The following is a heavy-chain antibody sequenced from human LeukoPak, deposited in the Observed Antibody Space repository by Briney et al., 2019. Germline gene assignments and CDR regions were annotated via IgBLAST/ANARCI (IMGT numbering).Heavy chain of an antibody. V-gene: IGHV4-31*02. D-gene: IGHD1-20*01. CDR2: ISDGGDT. CDR3: AKAARHNCSWYYFDY. CDR1: CGSSCSGDYY. Sequence: PSRTLFLTSSMSCGSSCSGDYYGSLSRLHPRDGLGLSGFISDGGDTYYNPSLKGRVTISIDTSSNHSSLKLSCLTAADTAMYYCAKAARHNCSWYYFDYWGQGTLVSVSS. J-gene: IGHJ4*02.